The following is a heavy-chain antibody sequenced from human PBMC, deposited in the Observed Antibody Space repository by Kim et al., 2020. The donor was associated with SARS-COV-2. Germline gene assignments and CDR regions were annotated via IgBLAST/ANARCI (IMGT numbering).Heavy chain of an antibody. D-gene: IGHD3-22*01. CDR3: AKDSRYDISGINWFFDV. Sequence: GGSLRLSCVASGFTFDDYAIHWVRQPPGQGLEWVSVITWGGGTTYYADSVKGRFTISRDNSKNSLYLQVNRLRTEDTALYYCAKDSRYDISGINWFFDVWGRGDLGTVSS. V-gene: IGHV3-43*02. CDR2: ITWGGGTT. J-gene: IGHJ2*01. CDR1: GFTFDDYA.